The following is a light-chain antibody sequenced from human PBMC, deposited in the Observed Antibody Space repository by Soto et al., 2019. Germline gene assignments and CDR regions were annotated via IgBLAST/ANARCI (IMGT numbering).Light chain of an antibody. CDR2: SAS. V-gene: IGKV1-17*01. CDR3: LQHADYPFA. Sequence: DIQMTQSPSSLSASVGDRVTITCRASQDIRHALGWYQQKPGKVPKRLIYSASSLQNGVPSRFSGSGSETVFTLTISSLQPDDFASYFCLQHADYPFAFGQGNRLEI. J-gene: IGKJ2*01. CDR1: QDIRHA.